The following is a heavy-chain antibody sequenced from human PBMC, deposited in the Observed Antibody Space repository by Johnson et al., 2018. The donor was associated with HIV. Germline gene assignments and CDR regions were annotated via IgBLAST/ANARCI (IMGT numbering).Heavy chain of an antibody. CDR1: GFTFSSYW. CDR2: IGAAGDT. V-gene: IGHV3-13*01. D-gene: IGHD3-22*01. J-gene: IGHJ3*02. CDR3: ARGLGSYSSGYPMLDAFDI. Sequence: VQLVESGGGLVQPGGSLRLSCAASGFTFSSYWMSWVRQATGKGLEWVSAIGAAGDTYYPGSVKGRFTISRENAKNSLYLQMNSLRAGDTAGYYCARGLGSYSSGYPMLDAFDIWGQGTMVTVSS.